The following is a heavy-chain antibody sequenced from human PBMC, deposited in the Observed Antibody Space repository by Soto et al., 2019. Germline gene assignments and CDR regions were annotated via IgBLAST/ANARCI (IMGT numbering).Heavy chain of an antibody. J-gene: IGHJ6*02. D-gene: IGHD5-18*01. CDR1: GGSISSYC. CDR3: TREYSYGFGYYYYGMDV. Sequence: QMQLQESGPGLVKPTETLSLTCTVSGGSISSYCWSWIRQPPGKGLEWIGYIYYSGSTNYNPSLKNRVPIAEDTSKNQFSLKRSSVTAADTAVYDCTREYSYGFGYYYYGMDVWGQGTTVTVSS. V-gene: IGHV4-59*12. CDR2: IYYSGST.